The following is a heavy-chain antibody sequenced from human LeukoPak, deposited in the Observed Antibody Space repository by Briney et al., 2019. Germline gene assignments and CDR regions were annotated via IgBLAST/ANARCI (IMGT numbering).Heavy chain of an antibody. CDR3: ARHHTSSKPNDY. V-gene: IGHV4-59*04. Sequence: PGGSLRLSCAASGFTVNGNYMSWVRQPPGKGLEWIGSIYSTGHTNYNLSLKSRVTMSIDTSKNQLSLKLTSVTAADTAMYYCARHHTSSKPNDYWGQGTLVTVSS. J-gene: IGHJ4*02. CDR2: IYSTGHT. D-gene: IGHD3-16*01. CDR1: GFTVNGNY.